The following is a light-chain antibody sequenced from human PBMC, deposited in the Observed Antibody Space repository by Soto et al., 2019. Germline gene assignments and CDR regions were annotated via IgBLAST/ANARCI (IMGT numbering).Light chain of an antibody. CDR3: QQYGSSPSWT. CDR2: GAS. J-gene: IGKJ1*01. Sequence: EIVLTQSPGTLSLSPGERATLSCRASQSVSSSYLAWYQQKPGQAPRLLIYGASSRATGIPDRFSGSGSGTDFTLTIRRLEPEDFAVYYCQQYGSSPSWTFGQGTKVDI. V-gene: IGKV3-20*01. CDR1: QSVSSSY.